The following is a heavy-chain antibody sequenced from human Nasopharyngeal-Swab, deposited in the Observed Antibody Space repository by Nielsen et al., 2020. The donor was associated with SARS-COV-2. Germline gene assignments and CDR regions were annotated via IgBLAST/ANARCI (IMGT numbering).Heavy chain of an antibody. V-gene: IGHV4-34*01. J-gene: IGHJ4*02. Sequence: SETLSPTCALYAGSFSGYYWSWIRQPPGKGLEWIGEINHSGSTNYNPSLKSRVTISVDTSKNQFSLKLSSVTAADTAVYYCARGWFDYWGQGTLVTVSS. CDR3: ARGWFDY. CDR1: AGSFSGYY. CDR2: INHSGST.